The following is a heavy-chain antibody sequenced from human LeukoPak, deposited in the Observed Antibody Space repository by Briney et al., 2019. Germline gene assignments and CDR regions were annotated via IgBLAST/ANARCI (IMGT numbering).Heavy chain of an antibody. CDR1: GFTFSSYS. CDR3: ARDLLYGDYVDY. D-gene: IGHD4-17*01. CDR2: ISSSSSYI. J-gene: IGHJ4*02. V-gene: IGHV3-21*01. Sequence: GGSLRLSCAASGFTFSSYSMNWVRQAPGKGLEWVSSISSSSSYIYYADSVKGRFTISRDNAKNSLYLQMNSLRAEDTAVYYCARDLLYGDYVDYWGQGTLVTVTS.